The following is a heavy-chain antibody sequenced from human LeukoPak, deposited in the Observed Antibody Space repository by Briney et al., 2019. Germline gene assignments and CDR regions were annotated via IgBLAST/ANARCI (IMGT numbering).Heavy chain of an antibody. CDR3: ARDSKIQLWLRIVDYYGMDV. V-gene: IGHV3-21*04. Sequence: PGGSLRLSCAASGFTFSSYSMNWVRQAPGKGLEWVLSISSSSSYIYYADSVKGRFTISRDNAKNSLYLQMNSLRAEDTAVYYCARDSKIQLWLRIVDYYGMDVWGQGTTVTVSS. CDR1: GFTFSSYS. D-gene: IGHD5-18*01. CDR2: ISSSSSYI. J-gene: IGHJ6*02.